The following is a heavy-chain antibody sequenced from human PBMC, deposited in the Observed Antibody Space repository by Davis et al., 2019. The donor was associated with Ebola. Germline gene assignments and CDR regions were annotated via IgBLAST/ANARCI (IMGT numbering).Heavy chain of an antibody. V-gene: IGHV3-48*02. CDR2: IGTRGDPT. CDR1: GFTFSSYT. J-gene: IGHJ3*02. Sequence: PGGSLTLSCAASGFTFSSYTMNWVRQAPGKGLEWVSYIGTRGDPTVYADSVKGRFTVSRDDANNSPSLLMNSLRDEDTAIYYCVRDYLFALDIWGQGTMVTVSS. CDR3: VRDYLFALDI.